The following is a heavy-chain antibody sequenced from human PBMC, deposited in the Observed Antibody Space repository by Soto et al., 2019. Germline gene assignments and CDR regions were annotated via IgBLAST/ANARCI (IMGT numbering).Heavy chain of an antibody. CDR3: ARALAAPNPAFDI. Sequence: EVQLVESGGGLIQPGGSLRLSCAASGFTVSSNYMSWVRQAPGKGLEWVSVIYSGGSTYYADSVKGRFTISRDNSKNTLYLQMNSLRAEDTAVYYCARALAAPNPAFDIWGQGTMVTVSS. CDR1: GFTVSSNY. CDR2: IYSGGST. D-gene: IGHD6-13*01. V-gene: IGHV3-53*01. J-gene: IGHJ3*02.